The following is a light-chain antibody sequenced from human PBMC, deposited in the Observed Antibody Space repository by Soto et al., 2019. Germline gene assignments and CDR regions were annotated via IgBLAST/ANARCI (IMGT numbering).Light chain of an antibody. Sequence: QSALTQPASVSGSPGQSITISCTGTRSDVGGYNYVSWYQQHPGKAPKLMIYEVSNRPSGVSNRFSGSKSGNTASLTISGLQAEDEADYYGSSYTNSSTDVFGTGTKGTVL. CDR2: EVS. CDR3: SSYTNSSTDV. CDR1: RSDVGGYNY. J-gene: IGLJ1*01. V-gene: IGLV2-14*01.